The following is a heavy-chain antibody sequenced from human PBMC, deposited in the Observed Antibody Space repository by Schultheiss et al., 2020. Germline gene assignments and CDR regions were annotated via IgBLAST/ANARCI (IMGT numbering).Heavy chain of an antibody. D-gene: IGHD2-2*01. CDR2: ISWNRGII. Sequence: SLKISCAASGFTFDDFAMHWVRQAPGKGLEWVSSISWNRGIIDYADSVKGRFTISRDNAKNSLYLQMNSLRAEDTALYYCAKGTCSNTRCSLDKYYYYGMDVWGQGTTVTVSS. CDR3: AKGTCSNTRCSLDKYYYYGMDV. CDR1: GFTFDDFA. J-gene: IGHJ6*02. V-gene: IGHV3-9*01.